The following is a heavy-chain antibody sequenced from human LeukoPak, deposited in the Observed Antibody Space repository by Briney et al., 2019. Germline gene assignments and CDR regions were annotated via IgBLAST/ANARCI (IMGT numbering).Heavy chain of an antibody. Sequence: GRSLRLSCAASGFIFGDYGMYWVRQAPGKGLEWVSGINWNSDRIGYADSVKGRFTISRDNAKNSLYLQMNSVRAEDTALYYCARASYYYDTSGLGAFDVWGQGTTVIVSS. CDR3: ARASYYYDTSGLGAFDV. CDR1: GFIFGDYG. J-gene: IGHJ3*01. CDR2: INWNSDRI. V-gene: IGHV3-9*01. D-gene: IGHD3-22*01.